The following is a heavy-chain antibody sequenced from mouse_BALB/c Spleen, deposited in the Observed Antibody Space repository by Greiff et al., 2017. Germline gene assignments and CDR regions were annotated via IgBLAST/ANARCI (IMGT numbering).Heavy chain of an antibody. J-gene: IGHJ3*01. CDR2: ISSGSSTI. CDR1: GFTFSSFG. D-gene: IGHD3-1*01. Sequence: DVMLVESGGGLVQPGGSRKLSCAASGFTFSSFGMHWVRQAPEKGLEWVAYISSGSSTIYYADTVKGRFTISRDNPKNTLFLQMTSLRSEDTAMYYCARFGSGYPYWGQGTLVTVSA. CDR3: ARFGSGYPY. V-gene: IGHV5-17*02.